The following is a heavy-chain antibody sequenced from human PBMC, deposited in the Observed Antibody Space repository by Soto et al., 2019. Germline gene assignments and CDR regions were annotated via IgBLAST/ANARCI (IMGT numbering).Heavy chain of an antibody. CDR1: GGTFSSYT. CDR2: IIPILGIA. V-gene: IGHV1-69*02. D-gene: IGHD4-17*01. Sequence: SVKVSCKASGGTFSSYTITWVRQAPGQGLEWMGRIIPILGIANYAQKFQGRVTITADKSTSTAYMELSSLRSEYTAVYYWARVISVTSYYMDACGKGTTVTVSS. CDR3: ARVISVTSYYMDA. J-gene: IGHJ6*03.